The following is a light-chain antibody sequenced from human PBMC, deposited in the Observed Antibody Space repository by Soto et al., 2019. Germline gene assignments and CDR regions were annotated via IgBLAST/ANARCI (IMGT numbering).Light chain of an antibody. Sequence: DIQMTQSPSSLSASVGDRVTITCRASQSISTYLNWYQQKPGNAPKVLIFAGSSLLSGVPSRFSGSGSGKDVALNIASLQPEDFATYYCQQSHSFPRKFGQGTKVE. J-gene: IGKJ1*01. CDR2: AGS. CDR1: QSISTY. V-gene: IGKV1-39*01. CDR3: QQSHSFPRK.